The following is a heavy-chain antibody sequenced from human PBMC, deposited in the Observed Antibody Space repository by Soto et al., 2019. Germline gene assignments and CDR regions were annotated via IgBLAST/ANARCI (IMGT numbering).Heavy chain of an antibody. D-gene: IGHD5-12*01. J-gene: IGHJ4*02. Sequence: PGGPVKISYNGSGYRSTSYWIGWVRQMPGKGLEWMGIIYTGDSDTRYSPSFQGQVTISADKSISTAYLQWSSLKASDTAMYYCARARGLVKIVATIVFDYWGQGTLVSVS. CDR1: GYRSTSYW. V-gene: IGHV5-51*01. CDR2: IYTGDSDT. CDR3: ARARGLVKIVATIVFDY.